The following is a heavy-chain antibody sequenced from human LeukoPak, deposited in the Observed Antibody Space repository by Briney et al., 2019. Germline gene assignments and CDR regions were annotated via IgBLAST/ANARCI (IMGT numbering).Heavy chain of an antibody. V-gene: IGHV3-21*01. CDR3: ARGDRDLYCSSTSCYPVL. CDR2: ISSSSSYI. Sequence: GGSLRLSCVASGFTFSSYSMNWVRQAPGKGLEWVSSISSSSSYIYYADSVKGRFTISRDNAKNTLYLQMNSLRAEDTAVYYCARGDRDLYCSSTSCYPVLGGQGTLVTVSS. J-gene: IGHJ4*02. D-gene: IGHD2-2*01. CDR1: GFTFSSYS.